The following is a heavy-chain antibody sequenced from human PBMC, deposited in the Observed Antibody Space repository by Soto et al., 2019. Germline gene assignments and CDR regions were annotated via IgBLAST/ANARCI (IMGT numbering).Heavy chain of an antibody. V-gene: IGHV3-33*01. CDR3: ARVEELNQQALDY. D-gene: IGHD2-2*01. Sequence: TGGSLRLSCASSGFTFSSYGMHLVRQAPGKGLEWVAVIWYDGSNKYYADSVKGRFTISRDNSKNTLYLQMNSLRAEDTAVYYCARVEELNQQALDYWGQGTLVTVSS. J-gene: IGHJ4*02. CDR2: IWYDGSNK. CDR1: GFTFSSYG.